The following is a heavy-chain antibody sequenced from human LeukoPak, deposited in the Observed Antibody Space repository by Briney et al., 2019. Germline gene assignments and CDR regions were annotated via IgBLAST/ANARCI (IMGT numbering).Heavy chain of an antibody. V-gene: IGHV3-23*01. D-gene: IGHD2-2*02. CDR1: GVTFSTYA. Sequence: GGSLRLSCAASGVTFSTYAITCGRQAPGKRLEWVSAISGSGDYTYYTDSVKGRFTISRDNSTNTLYLQMHSLRAEDTAVYYFPSYCACYSFYTSYCGMDAGGQGTTVTVSS. CDR3: PSYCACYSFYTSYCGMDA. J-gene: IGHJ6*02. CDR2: ISGSGDYT.